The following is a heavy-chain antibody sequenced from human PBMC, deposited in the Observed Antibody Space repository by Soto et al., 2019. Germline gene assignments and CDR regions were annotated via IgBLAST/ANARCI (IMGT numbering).Heavy chain of an antibody. J-gene: IGHJ6*02. CDR3: VRRFYYYGMDV. CDR1: GGSISSGGYS. Sequence: SETLSLTCAVSGGSISSGGYSWSWIRQPPGKGLEWIGEINHSGSTNYNPSLKSRVTISVDTSKNQFSLKLSSVTAADTAVYYCVRRFYYYGMDVWGQGATVTVSS. V-gene: IGHV4-30-2*01. CDR2: INHSGST. D-gene: IGHD3-3*01.